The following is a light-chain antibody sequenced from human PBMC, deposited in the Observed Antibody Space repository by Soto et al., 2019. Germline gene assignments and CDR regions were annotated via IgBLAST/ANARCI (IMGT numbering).Light chain of an antibody. CDR2: WAS. CDR1: RSVLFSSNSKNA. Sequence: DIVMTQSPDSLDVSLGERATINCKSSRSVLFSSNSKNALAWYQQRSGQPPKLLIYWASTRESGVPDRFSGSGSGTDFPLTISTLQAEDVAVYYCQQYYVTPPTFGGGTKVEIK. CDR3: QQYYVTPPT. J-gene: IGKJ4*01. V-gene: IGKV4-1*01.